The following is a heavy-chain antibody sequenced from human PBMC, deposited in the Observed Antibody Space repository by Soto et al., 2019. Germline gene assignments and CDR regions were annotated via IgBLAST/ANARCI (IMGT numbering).Heavy chain of an antibody. Sequence: EVQLVESGGGLVKPGGSLRLSCAASGFTFSNAWMNWVRQAPGKGLEWVGRIKSKTDVGTTDYAAPVKGRFTISRDDSKNTLYLQINSLKTEETAVYYCTTGSPTPPQYYDFRSGYYTHWGQGTLVTVSS. D-gene: IGHD3-3*01. V-gene: IGHV3-15*07. CDR3: TTGSPTPPQYYDFRSGYYTH. CDR1: GFTFSNAW. CDR2: IKSKTDVGTT. J-gene: IGHJ4*02.